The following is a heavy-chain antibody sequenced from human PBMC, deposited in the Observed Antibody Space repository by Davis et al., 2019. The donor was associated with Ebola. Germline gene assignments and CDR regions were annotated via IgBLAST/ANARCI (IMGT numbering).Heavy chain of an antibody. D-gene: IGHD1-7*01. Sequence: GESLKISCAASGFTVSSNYMSWARQAPGKGLEWVSVIYSGGSTYYADSVKGRFTISRHNSKNTLYLQMNSLRAEDTAVYYCARGTGTTSGYYYGMDVWGQGTTVTVSS. CDR1: GFTVSSNY. CDR2: IYSGGST. CDR3: ARGTGTTSGYYYGMDV. V-gene: IGHV3-53*04. J-gene: IGHJ6*02.